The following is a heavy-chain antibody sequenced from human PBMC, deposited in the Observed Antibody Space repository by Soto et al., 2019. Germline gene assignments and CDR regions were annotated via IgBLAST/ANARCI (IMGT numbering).Heavy chain of an antibody. J-gene: IGHJ4*02. CDR2: ISIDGGST. V-gene: IGHV3-74*01. CDR3: ARSKTARWEPPDY. Sequence: EVQLVESGGGSVQPGGSLRLSCAASGFSFNYYWMHWVRQAQGKGLVWVSRISIDGGSTIYADSVKGRFTISRDNAKNTVYLEMSGLRAEDTAMYYCARSKTARWEPPDYWGQGTLVTVSS. D-gene: IGHD1-26*01. CDR1: GFSFNYYW.